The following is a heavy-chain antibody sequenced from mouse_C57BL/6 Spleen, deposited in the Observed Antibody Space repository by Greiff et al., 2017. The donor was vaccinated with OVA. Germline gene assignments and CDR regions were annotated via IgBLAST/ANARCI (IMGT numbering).Heavy chain of an antibody. CDR3: ARDPYSNYWYFDV. J-gene: IGHJ1*03. D-gene: IGHD2-5*01. CDR1: GFTFSDYY. CDR2: INYDGSST. Sequence: EVKLVESEGGLVQPGSSMKLSCTASGFTFSDYYMAWVRPVPEKGLEWVANINYDGSSTYYLDSLKSRFIISRDNAKNILYLQMSSLKSEDTATYYCARDPYSNYWYFDVWGTGTTVTVSS. V-gene: IGHV5-16*01.